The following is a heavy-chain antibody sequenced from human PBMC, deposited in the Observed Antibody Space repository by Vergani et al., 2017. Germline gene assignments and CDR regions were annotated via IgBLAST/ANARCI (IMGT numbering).Heavy chain of an antibody. Sequence: QVQLVQSGAEVKKPGASVKVSCKVSGYTLTELSMHWVRQAPGKGLEWMGGVIPIVGTANYAQKYQGRVTITADKSTSTAYMELSSLRSEDTAVYYCARGTNYYDSSGYRLPFDYWGQGTLVTVSS. D-gene: IGHD3-22*01. V-gene: IGHV1-24*01. CDR3: ARGTNYYDSSGYRLPFDY. CDR1: GYTLTELS. J-gene: IGHJ4*02. CDR2: VIPIVGTA.